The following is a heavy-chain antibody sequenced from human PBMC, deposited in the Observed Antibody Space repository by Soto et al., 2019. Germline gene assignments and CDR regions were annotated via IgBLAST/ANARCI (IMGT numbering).Heavy chain of an antibody. CDR2: INPFFKGT. Sequence: ASVKVSCKSSGGTFSSQAISWVRQAPGQGLEWMGGINPFFKGTKYAQKFQGRVTITADDSTSTAYMDLSSLTSEDTAVYYCARDVPPNYYASTYFYYAMDVWGQGTTVTVSS. V-gene: IGHV1-69*13. CDR3: ARDVPPNYYASTYFYYAMDV. D-gene: IGHD2-8*01. CDR1: GGTFSSQA. J-gene: IGHJ6*02.